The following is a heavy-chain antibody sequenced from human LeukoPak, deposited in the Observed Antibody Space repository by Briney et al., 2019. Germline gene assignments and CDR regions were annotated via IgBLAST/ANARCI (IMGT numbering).Heavy chain of an antibody. CDR3: ARGAFFWDY. CDR1: GGSISSYY. D-gene: IGHD3-3*01. V-gene: IGHV4-59*01. Sequence: SETLSLTCTVSGGSISSYYWSWIRQPPGKGLEWIGYIYYSGSTNYNPSLKSRVTISVDTSKNQFSLKLSSVTAADTAVYYCARGAFFWDYWGQGTLVTVSS. CDR2: IYYSGST. J-gene: IGHJ4*02.